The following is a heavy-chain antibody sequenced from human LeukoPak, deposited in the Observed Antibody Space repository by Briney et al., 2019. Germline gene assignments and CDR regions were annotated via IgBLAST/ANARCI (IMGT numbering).Heavy chain of an antibody. Sequence: GGSLRLSCAASGFTFSSYAMHWVRQAPGKGLEWVAVISYDGSNKYYADSVKGRFTISRDNSKNTLYLQMNSLRAEDTAVYYCARDFRSAAGHHHFDYWGQGTLVTVSS. J-gene: IGHJ4*02. CDR3: ARDFRSAAGHHHFDY. V-gene: IGHV3-30-3*01. CDR2: ISYDGSNK. D-gene: IGHD6-13*01. CDR1: GFTFSSYA.